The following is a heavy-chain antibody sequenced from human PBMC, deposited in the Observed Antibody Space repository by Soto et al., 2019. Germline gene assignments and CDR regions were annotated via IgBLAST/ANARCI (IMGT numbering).Heavy chain of an antibody. Sequence: PSETLSLTCTVYGGSISSYYWSWIRQPPGKGLEWIGYIYYSGSTNYNPSLKSRVTISVDTSKNQFSLKLSSVTAADTAVYYCARVKSGSYYDTYGMDVWGQGTTVTVSS. CDR3: ARVKSGSYYDTYGMDV. CDR2: IYYSGST. J-gene: IGHJ6*02. CDR1: GGSISSYY. D-gene: IGHD1-26*01. V-gene: IGHV4-59*01.